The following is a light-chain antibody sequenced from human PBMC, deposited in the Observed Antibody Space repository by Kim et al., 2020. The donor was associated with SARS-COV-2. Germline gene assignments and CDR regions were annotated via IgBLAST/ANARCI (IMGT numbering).Light chain of an antibody. CDR3: QEYDRAPRT. V-gene: IGKV1-27*01. CDR2: AAS. Sequence: ASVGDRVTITCRASQGISNYLAWYQQKPGKVPKLLVYAASALQSGVSSRFIGSGSGTDFTLTISSLQPEDVATYYCQEYDRAPRTFGQGTKVDIK. J-gene: IGKJ1*01. CDR1: QGISNY.